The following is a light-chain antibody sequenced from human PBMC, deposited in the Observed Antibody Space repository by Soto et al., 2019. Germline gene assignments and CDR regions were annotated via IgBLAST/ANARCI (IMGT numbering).Light chain of an antibody. CDR1: QSLVYSDGNTY. CDR2: KVS. Sequence: DVVMTQSPLSLPVTLGQPASISCRSSQSLVYSDGNTYLNWFQQRPGQSPRRLIYKVSTRDSGVPDRFSGSGSGTDFTLKISRVEAEYVGVYYCMQGTHWPWTFGQGTKVDIK. J-gene: IGKJ1*01. CDR3: MQGTHWPWT. V-gene: IGKV2-30*01.